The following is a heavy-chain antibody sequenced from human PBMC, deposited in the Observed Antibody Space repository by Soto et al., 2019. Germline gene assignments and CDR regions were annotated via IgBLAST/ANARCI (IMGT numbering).Heavy chain of an antibody. CDR2: IDPNGGRR. D-gene: IGHD2-15*01. V-gene: IGHV1-46*01. CDR1: GYRFTSTY. J-gene: IGHJ1*01. CDR3: ARDPSYKDIYWWLGT. Sequence: QVHLVQSGAEVKKPGASVKVSCKASGYRFTSTYMHWVRQAPGQGLEWMGVIDPNGGRRIYSEKCQGRVTRSRDTSTAPDYMQLSSLRSEDTAMYYCARDPSYKDIYWWLGTWGQGTLVTVSS.